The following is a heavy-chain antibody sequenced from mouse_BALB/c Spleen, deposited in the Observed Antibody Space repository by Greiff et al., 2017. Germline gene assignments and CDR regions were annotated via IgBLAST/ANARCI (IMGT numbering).Heavy chain of an antibody. J-gene: IGHJ4*01. CDR2: ISSGSSTI. CDR1: GFTFRSFG. CDR3: ATHMDY. V-gene: IGHV5-17*02. Sequence: EVKLMESGGGLVQPGGSRKLSCAASGFTFRSFGMHWVRQAPEKGLEWVAYISSGSSTIYYADTVKGRFTISRDNPKNTLFLQMTSLRSEDTAMYYCATHMDYWGQGTSVTVSS.